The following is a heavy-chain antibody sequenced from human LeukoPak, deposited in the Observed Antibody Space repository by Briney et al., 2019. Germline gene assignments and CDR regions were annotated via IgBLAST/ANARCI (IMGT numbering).Heavy chain of an antibody. CDR1: GYTFTSYG. CDR2: ISAYNGNT. CDR3: ARDEWELPTAFDY. V-gene: IGHV1-18*01. D-gene: IGHD1-26*01. J-gene: IGHJ4*02. Sequence: ASVNVSCKASGYTFTSYGISWVRQAPGQGLDWMGWISAYNGNTNYAQKLQGRVTMTTDTYTSTAYMELRSLRSDDTAVYYCARDEWELPTAFDYWGQGTLVTVSS.